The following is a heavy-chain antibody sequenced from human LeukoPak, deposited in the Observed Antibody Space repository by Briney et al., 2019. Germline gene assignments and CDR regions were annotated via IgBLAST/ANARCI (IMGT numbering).Heavy chain of an antibody. CDR2: MSGSGGDT. Sequence: GGSLRLSCAASGFTFSDYYMSWIRQAPGKGLEWVSGMSGSGGDTYYADSVKGRFTISRDNSKNTLYLQMNSLRAEDTAVYYCAKTFQWYYMDVWGKGTTVTISS. D-gene: IGHD2-8*01. CDR3: AKTFQWYYMDV. J-gene: IGHJ6*03. CDR1: GFTFSDYY. V-gene: IGHV3-23*01.